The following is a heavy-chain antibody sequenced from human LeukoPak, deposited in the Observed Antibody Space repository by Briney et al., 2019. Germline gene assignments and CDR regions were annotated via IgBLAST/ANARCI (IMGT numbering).Heavy chain of an antibody. J-gene: IGHJ5*02. Sequence: PGGSLRLSCAASGFTFSDYYMSWIRQAPGKGLEWVSYISSSGSTIYYADSVKGRFTICRDSDKNALYLQMNSLRAEDTAVYYCARVKVVAATQVVGNWFDPWGQGTLVTVSS. CDR2: ISSSGSTI. D-gene: IGHD2-15*01. CDR3: ARVKVVAATQVVGNWFDP. CDR1: GFTFSDYY. V-gene: IGHV3-11*04.